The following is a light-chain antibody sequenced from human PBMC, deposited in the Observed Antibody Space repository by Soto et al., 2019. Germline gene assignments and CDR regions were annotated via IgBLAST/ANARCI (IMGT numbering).Light chain of an antibody. CDR2: DAS. CDR1: QSVSSNY. CDR3: QQYGRSPWT. V-gene: IGKV3-20*01. J-gene: IGKJ1*01. Sequence: EIVLTQSPGTLSLSPGERATLSCRASQSVSSNYLAWYQQKPGQAPRLLIYDASSRATGIPDRFSGRGSGTDFTLTISRLEPEDFAVYYCQQYGRSPWTFGQGTKVEIK.